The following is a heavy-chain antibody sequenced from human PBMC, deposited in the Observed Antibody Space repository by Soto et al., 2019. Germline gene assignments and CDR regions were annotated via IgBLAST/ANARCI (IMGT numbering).Heavy chain of an antibody. CDR2: IYYSGGT. J-gene: IGHJ2*01. D-gene: IGHD5-18*01. Sequence: QVQLQESGPGLVKPSETLSLTCTVSGGSISSYYWSWIRQPPGKGMEWIGNIYYSGGTNYNPSLKSRGNTTVDSSKNQFSLKLSSVTAADTAVYYCARKILLLYWYFDLWGRGTLVTVSS. CDR3: ARKILLLYWYFDL. CDR1: GGSISSYY. V-gene: IGHV4-59*01.